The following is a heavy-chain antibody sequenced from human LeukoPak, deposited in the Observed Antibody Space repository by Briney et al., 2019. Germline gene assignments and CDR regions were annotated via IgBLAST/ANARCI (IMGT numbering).Heavy chain of an antibody. V-gene: IGHV4-61*08. CDR3: ALDGGSGSYLNAFDI. CDR2: IYYSGNT. Sequence: PSETLSLTCAVSGGSISSGGYSWSWIRQPPGKGLEWIVYIYYSGNTNYNPSLKSRVTISVDTSKNQFSLKLSSVTAADTAVYYCALDGGSGSYLNAFDIWGQGTMVTVSS. J-gene: IGHJ3*02. CDR1: GGSISSGGYS. D-gene: IGHD3-10*01.